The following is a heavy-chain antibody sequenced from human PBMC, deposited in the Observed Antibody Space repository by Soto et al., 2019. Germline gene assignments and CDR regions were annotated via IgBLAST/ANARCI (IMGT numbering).Heavy chain of an antibody. J-gene: IGHJ6*02. CDR2: ISYDGSNK. D-gene: IGHD2-8*01. CDR1: GFTFSSYA. Sequence: QVQLVESGGGVVQPGRSLRLSCAASGFTFSSYAMHLVREAPGKGLEWVAVISYDGSNKYYADSVKGRFTISRDNSKNTLYLQMNSLRAEDTAVYYCAREGYCTNGVCLYYYYYGMDVWGQGTTVTVSS. CDR3: AREGYCTNGVCLYYYYYGMDV. V-gene: IGHV3-30-3*01.